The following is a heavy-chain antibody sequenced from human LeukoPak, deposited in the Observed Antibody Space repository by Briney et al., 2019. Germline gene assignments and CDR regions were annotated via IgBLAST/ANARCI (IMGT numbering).Heavy chain of an antibody. CDR3: AKGRIAVAATPQDY. J-gene: IGHJ4*02. CDR2: ISGSGGST. Sequence: GGSLRLSCAASGFTFSSYAMSWVRQAPGKGLEWVSAISGSGGSTYYADSVKGRFTISRDNSKNTLYLQMNGLRAEDTAVYYCAKGRIAVAATPQDYWGQGTLVTVSS. V-gene: IGHV3-23*01. CDR1: GFTFSSYA. D-gene: IGHD6-19*01.